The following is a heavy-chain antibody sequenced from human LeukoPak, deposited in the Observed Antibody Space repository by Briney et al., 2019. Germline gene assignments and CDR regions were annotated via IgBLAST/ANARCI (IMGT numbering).Heavy chain of an antibody. J-gene: IGHJ4*02. Sequence: GGSLRLSCAASGFTFSSYSMNWVRQAPGKGLEWVSSISSSSSYIYYADSVKGRFTISRDNAKNSLYLQMNSLRAEDTAVYYCARDRIQYSSSSFSDYWGQGTLVTVSS. CDR1: GFTFSSYS. CDR3: ARDRIQYSSSSFSDY. V-gene: IGHV3-21*01. D-gene: IGHD6-6*01. CDR2: ISSSSSYI.